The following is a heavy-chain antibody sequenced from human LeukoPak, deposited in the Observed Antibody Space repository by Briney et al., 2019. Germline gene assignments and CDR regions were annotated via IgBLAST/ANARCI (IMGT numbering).Heavy chain of an antibody. CDR1: GFTFSSYE. CDR2: ISSSGSTT. CDR3: ARPSVAGTYGYHYGMDV. Sequence: GGSLRLSCAASGFTFSSYEMNWVRQAPGKGLEWVSYISSSGSTTYYADSVKGRFTISRDNAKNSLYLQMNSLRAEDTAVYYCARPSVAGTYGYHYGMDVWGKGTTVTVTS. J-gene: IGHJ6*04. V-gene: IGHV3-48*03. D-gene: IGHD6-19*01.